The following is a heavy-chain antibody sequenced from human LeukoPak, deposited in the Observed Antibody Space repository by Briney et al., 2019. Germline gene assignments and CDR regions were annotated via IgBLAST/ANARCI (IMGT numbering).Heavy chain of an antibody. V-gene: IGHV3-23*01. D-gene: IGHD3-10*01. CDR1: GFTFSSYA. Sequence: GSLRLSCAASGFTFSSYAMSWVRPAPGKGLEWVSAISGSGGSTYYADSVKGRFTISRDNSKDTLYLQMNSLRAEDAAVYYCAKTRYYYGSGSAFDYWGRGTLVTVSS. J-gene: IGHJ4*02. CDR3: AKTRYYYGSGSAFDY. CDR2: ISGSGGST.